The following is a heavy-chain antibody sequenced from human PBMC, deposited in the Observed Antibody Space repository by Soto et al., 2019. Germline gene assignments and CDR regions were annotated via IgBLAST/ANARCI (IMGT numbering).Heavy chain of an antibody. CDR1: GGTFSSYT. Sequence: QVQLVQSGAEVKKPGSSVKVSCKASGGTFSSYTISWVRQAPGQGLEWMGRIIPILGITNYAQKFQGRVTITADKSTSTAYMELSRLRSEDTAVYYCARVPRQYSSSPNWFDPWGQGTLVTVSS. V-gene: IGHV1-69*02. J-gene: IGHJ5*02. D-gene: IGHD6-6*01. CDR3: ARVPRQYSSSPNWFDP. CDR2: IIPILGIT.